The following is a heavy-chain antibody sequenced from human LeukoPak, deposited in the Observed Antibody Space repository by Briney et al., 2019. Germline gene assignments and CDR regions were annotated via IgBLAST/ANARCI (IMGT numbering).Heavy chain of an antibody. V-gene: IGHV1-69*04. CDR1: GGTFSSYA. CDR2: IIPILGIA. Sequence: SVKVSCKASGGTFSSYAISWVRQAPGQGLEWMGRIIPILGIANYAQKFQGRVTITADKSTSTAYMELSSLRSEDTAVYYCARQDYGGNSDYWGQGTPVTVSS. CDR3: ARQDYGGNSDY. D-gene: IGHD4-17*01. J-gene: IGHJ4*02.